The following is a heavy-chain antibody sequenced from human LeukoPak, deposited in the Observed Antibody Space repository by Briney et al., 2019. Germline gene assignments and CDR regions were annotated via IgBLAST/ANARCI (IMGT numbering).Heavy chain of an antibody. J-gene: IGHJ6*04. CDR3: ARGPDIVVVPAAIGNYYGMDV. CDR2: IIPIFGTA. Sequence: SVKVSCKASGGTFSSYAISWVRQAPGQGLEWMGGIIPIFGTANYAQKFQGRVTITADKSTSTAYMELGSLRSEDTAVYYCARGPDIVVVPAAIGNYYGMDVWGKGTTVTASS. V-gene: IGHV1-69*06. CDR1: GGTFSSYA. D-gene: IGHD2-2*01.